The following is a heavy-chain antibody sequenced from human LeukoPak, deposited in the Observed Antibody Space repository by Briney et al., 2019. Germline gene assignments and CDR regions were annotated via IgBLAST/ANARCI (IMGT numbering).Heavy chain of an antibody. Sequence: GGSLRPSCAASGFTFTSYEMNWVRQAPGKGLEWVSYISSSGSTIYYADSLKGRFTISRDNAMNSLYLQMNSLRAEETAVYYCARSGPYSSGWPYFDYWGQGTLVTVSS. D-gene: IGHD6-19*01. CDR3: ARSGPYSSGWPYFDY. CDR2: ISSSGSTI. CDR1: GFTFTSYE. J-gene: IGHJ4*02. V-gene: IGHV3-48*03.